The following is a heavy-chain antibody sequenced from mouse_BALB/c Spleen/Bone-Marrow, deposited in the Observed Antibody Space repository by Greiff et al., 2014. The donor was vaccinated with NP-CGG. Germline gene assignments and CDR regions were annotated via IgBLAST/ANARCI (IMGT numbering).Heavy chain of an antibody. CDR2: ISSGGGYT. CDR1: GFTFSTYG. J-gene: IGHJ4*01. CDR3: TRQRNWDHYAMDY. Sequence: DVMLVESGGDLVKPGGSLKLSCAASGFTFSTYGMSWVRQTPDKRLGWVATISSGGGYTYYPDSVKGRFTISRDNANNTLYLQMSSLKSEDTAMYYCTRQRNWDHYAMDYWGQGTSVTVSS. V-gene: IGHV5-6*02. D-gene: IGHD4-1*01.